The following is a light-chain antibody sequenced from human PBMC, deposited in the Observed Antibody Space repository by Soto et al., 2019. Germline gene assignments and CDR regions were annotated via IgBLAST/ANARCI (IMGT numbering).Light chain of an antibody. Sequence: DSVLTQSPXTLSLSTGERATLSCRASQSVTSGSLAWYQQKPGQAPRLLVYGASSRATGIPDRFSGSGSGTDFPLTISRVEPEDFAVYYCQQYGSPITFGQGTRLEIK. CDR1: QSVTSGS. CDR2: GAS. CDR3: QQYGSPIT. J-gene: IGKJ5*01. V-gene: IGKV3-20*01.